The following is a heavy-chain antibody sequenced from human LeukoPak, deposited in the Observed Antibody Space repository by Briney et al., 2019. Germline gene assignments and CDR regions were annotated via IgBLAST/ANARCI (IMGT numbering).Heavy chain of an antibody. V-gene: IGHV4-39*01. CDR1: GGSISSSSYY. CDR3: AVYSGYVGY. CDR2: IYYSGST. D-gene: IGHD5-12*01. Sequence: PSETLSLTCTVSGGSISSSSYYWGWIRQRPGKGLEWIGSIYYSGSTYYNPSLKTRVTISVDTSKNQFSLKLSSVTAADTAVYYCAVYSGYVGYWGQGTLVTVSS. J-gene: IGHJ4*02.